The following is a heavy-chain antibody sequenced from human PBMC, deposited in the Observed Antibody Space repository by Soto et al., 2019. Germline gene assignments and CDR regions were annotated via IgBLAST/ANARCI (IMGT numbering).Heavy chain of an antibody. Sequence: GGSLRLSCAASGFTFSSYGMHWVRQAPGKGLEWVAVISYDGSNKYYADSVKGRFTISRDNSKNTLYLQMNSLRAEDTAVYYCEKTPDYYDSSGYYGGEDYFDYWGQGTLVTVSS. D-gene: IGHD3-22*01. V-gene: IGHV3-30*18. J-gene: IGHJ4*02. CDR3: EKTPDYYDSSGYYGGEDYFDY. CDR1: GFTFSSYG. CDR2: ISYDGSNK.